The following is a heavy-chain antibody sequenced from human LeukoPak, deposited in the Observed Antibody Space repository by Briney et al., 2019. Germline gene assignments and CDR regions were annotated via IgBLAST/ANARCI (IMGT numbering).Heavy chain of an antibody. J-gene: IGHJ4*02. CDR3: VKGVLSSSWDYFDY. CDR1: GFTFDDYV. CDR2: ISWNSGSI. Sequence: GGSLRLSCAASGFTFDDYVMHWVRQAPGKGLEWVSGISWNSGSIGYADSVKGRFTISRDNAKNSLFLQMNSLRPEDTASYYCVKGVLSSSWDYFDYWGQGTLVTVSS. D-gene: IGHD6-13*01. V-gene: IGHV3-9*01.